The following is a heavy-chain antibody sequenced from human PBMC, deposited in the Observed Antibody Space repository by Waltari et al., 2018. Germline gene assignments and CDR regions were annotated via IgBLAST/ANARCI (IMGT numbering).Heavy chain of an antibody. CDR3: AREGRAAAGTDY. CDR1: GGSFSGYF. J-gene: IGHJ4*02. CDR2: INQSGYT. Sequence: QVHLQQWGAGLLKPSETLSLTCAVSGGSFSGYFWSLFRQPPGTGLVWLGEINQSGYTNYNPSLKSRVTISVYTSKNQFSLKLSSVTAADTAVYYCAREGRAAAGTDYWSQGTLVTVSS. D-gene: IGHD6-13*01. V-gene: IGHV4-34*02.